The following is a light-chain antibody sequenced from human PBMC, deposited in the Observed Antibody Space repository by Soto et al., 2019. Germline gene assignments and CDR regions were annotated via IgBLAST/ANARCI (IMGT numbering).Light chain of an antibody. V-gene: IGLV1-44*01. Sequence: QTVVTQAPSASGTPGQRVTISCSGSSSNIGSNTVTWYQQVPGTAPKLLIYSNDQRPSGVPDRFSGSKSGTSASLAIAGLQSEDEADYYCAAWDDSLNGRVFGGGTKLTVL. CDR3: AAWDDSLNGRV. CDR2: SND. CDR1: SSNIGSNT. J-gene: IGLJ3*02.